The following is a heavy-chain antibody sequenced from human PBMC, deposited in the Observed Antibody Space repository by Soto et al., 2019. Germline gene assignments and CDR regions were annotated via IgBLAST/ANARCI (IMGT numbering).Heavy chain of an antibody. J-gene: IGHJ5*02. D-gene: IGHD3-3*01. V-gene: IGHV4-30-4*01. CDR2: IHNSGNI. CDR1: GGTITSADYH. Sequence: SETLSLTCTVSGGTITSADYHWSRIRQPPGKGLEWIGNIHNSGNIYYNPSLKSRLSISVDTSKNQFSLELSSVTAADTAVYFCARVTNIVSRFSSRFDPWGQGTLVTVS. CDR3: ARVTNIVSRFSSRFDP.